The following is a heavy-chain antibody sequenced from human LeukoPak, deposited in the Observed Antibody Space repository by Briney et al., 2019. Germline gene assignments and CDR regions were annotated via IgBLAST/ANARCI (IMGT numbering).Heavy chain of an antibody. J-gene: IGHJ6*03. D-gene: IGHD6-13*01. Sequence: ASVKVSCKASGYTFTSYAMNWVRQAPGQGLEWMGWINTNTGNPTYAQVFTGRFVFSLDTSVSTAYLQISSLKAEDTAVYYCASGSSSWYHYMDVWGKGTTVTVSS. CDR2: INTNTGNP. CDR3: ASGSSSWYHYMDV. CDR1: GYTFTSYA. V-gene: IGHV7-4-1*02.